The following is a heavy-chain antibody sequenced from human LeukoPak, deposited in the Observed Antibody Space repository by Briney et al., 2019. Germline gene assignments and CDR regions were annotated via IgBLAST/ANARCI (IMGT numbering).Heavy chain of an antibody. CDR1: GFTFSSYG. J-gene: IGHJ4*02. Sequence: PGGSLRLSCAASGFTFSSYGINWVRQAPGKGLEWVAVVSYDGSDKYYADSVKGRFTISRDNSKNTLYLQMNSLRAEDTAVYYCAKGYTDFDYWGQGTLVTVSS. CDR3: AKGYTDFDY. D-gene: IGHD3-16*02. CDR2: VSYDGSDK. V-gene: IGHV3-30*18.